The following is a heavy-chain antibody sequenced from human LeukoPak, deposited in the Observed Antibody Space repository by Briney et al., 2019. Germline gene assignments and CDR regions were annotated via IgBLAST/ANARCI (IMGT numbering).Heavy chain of an antibody. D-gene: IGHD4-17*01. CDR2: SSHDGTVD. CDR3: ARGGEHDYGETFFWKPMDV. CDR1: IFTFSTHA. V-gene: IGHV3-30-3*01. J-gene: IGHJ6*02. Sequence: PGGSLRLSCEASIFTFSTHAMHWVRQAPSKGLEWVAFSSHDGTVDYYPDSVRGRFTIARDNSKNTVDLQMNSLRRDDTAVYFCARGGEHDYGETFFWKPMDVWGQGTTVTVSS.